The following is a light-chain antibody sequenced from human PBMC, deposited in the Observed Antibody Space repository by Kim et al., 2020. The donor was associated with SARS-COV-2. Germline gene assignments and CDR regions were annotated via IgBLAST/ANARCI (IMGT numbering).Light chain of an antibody. J-gene: IGKJ2*01. CDR3: MQTLQTPT. Sequence: GRPTSISCRSSQGLPYSNGDNYLSWYLQKPGQTPQLLIYLVSNRASGVPDRFSGSGSGTDFTLKISRVEAEDVGVYFCMQTLQTPTFGQGTKLEI. CDR2: LVS. V-gene: IGKV2-28*01. CDR1: QGLPYSNGDNY.